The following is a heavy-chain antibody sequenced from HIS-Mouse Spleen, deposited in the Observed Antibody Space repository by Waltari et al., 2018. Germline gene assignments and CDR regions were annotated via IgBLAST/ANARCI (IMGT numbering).Heavy chain of an antibody. CDR2: IDWDDDK. CDR1: GFSLSTSGMC. V-gene: IGHV2-70*15. D-gene: IGHD6-19*01. CDR3: ARIAEGYSSGWYAFDY. J-gene: IGHJ4*02. Sequence: QVTLRESGPALVKPTQTLTLTCTFSGFSLSTSGMCVSWIRQPPGKALEWLARIDWDDDKYYSTALKTRLTISNDTSKNQVVLTMTNVDPVDTATYYCARIAEGYSSGWYAFDYWGQGTLVTVSS.